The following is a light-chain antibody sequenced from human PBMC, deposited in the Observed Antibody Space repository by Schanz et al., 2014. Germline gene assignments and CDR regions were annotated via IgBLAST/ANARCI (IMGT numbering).Light chain of an antibody. V-gene: IGLV1-40*01. CDR2: GNN. CDR3: SSYTSSSTL. J-gene: IGLJ2*01. CDR1: RSNIGADYD. Sequence: QSVLTQPPSVSGAPGQRVTISCAGSRSNIGADYDVHWYQQFPGTAPKLLIYGNNNRPSGVPDRFSGSKSGTSASLAITGLQAEDEADYYCSSYTSSSTLFGGGTKLTVL.